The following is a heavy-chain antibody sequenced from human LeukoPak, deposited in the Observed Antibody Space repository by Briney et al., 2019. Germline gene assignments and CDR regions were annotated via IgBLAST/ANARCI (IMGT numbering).Heavy chain of an antibody. CDR2: IWHDGSND. D-gene: IGHD3-22*01. J-gene: IGHJ4*02. Sequence: GRSLRLSCAASGFIFSSYGMHWVRQAPGKGLEWVARIWHDGSNDDYADSVKGRFTISRDNSKNTLYLQMNSLRAEDTAIYYCAKLTGDYYDTSGAFDYWGQGTLVTVSS. CDR1: GFIFSSYG. V-gene: IGHV3-33*06. CDR3: AKLTGDYYDTSGAFDY.